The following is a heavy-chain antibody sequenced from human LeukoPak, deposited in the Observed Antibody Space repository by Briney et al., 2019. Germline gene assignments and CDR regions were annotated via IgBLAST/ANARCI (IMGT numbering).Heavy chain of an antibody. Sequence: GGSLRLSCVASGFTFSSHGMNWVRQAPGKGLEWVSGLRNGASTGYADSVKGRFTISRDNAKNSLYLQMNSLRAEDTAVYYCAREDEVVPAAIGVYWGQGTLVTVSS. CDR3: AREDEVVPAAIGVY. CDR1: GFTFSSHG. V-gene: IGHV3-20*04. J-gene: IGHJ4*02. D-gene: IGHD2-2*01. CDR2: LRNGAST.